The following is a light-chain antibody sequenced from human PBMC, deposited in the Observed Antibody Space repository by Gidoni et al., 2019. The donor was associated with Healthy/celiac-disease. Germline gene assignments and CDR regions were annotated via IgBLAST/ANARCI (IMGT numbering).Light chain of an antibody. CDR1: NIGSKN. CDR3: QVWDISSDRQV. V-gene: IGLV3-21*02. CDR2: DDS. Sequence: VVKQRSSLSAAQGQTSRITCGGNNIGSKNVHWYQQKPGQAPVLVVYDDSDRPSGIPERFSGSNSGNTATLTISRVEAGDESDYYCQVWDISSDRQVFGTGTKVTVL. J-gene: IGLJ1*01.